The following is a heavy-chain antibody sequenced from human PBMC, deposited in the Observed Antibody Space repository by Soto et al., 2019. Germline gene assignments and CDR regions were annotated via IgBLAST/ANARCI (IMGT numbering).Heavy chain of an antibody. CDR3: ASTKEWLSGGYYYYGMDV. CDR1: VGSISISSYY. V-gene: IGHV4-39*01. CDR2: IYYSGST. Sequence: PSETLGITCTFSVGSISISSYYWGWIRQPPGKGLEWIGSIYYSGSTYYNPSLKSRVTISVDTSKNQFSLKLSSVTAADTAVYYCASTKEWLSGGYYYYGMDVWGQGTTVTVSS. D-gene: IGHD3-3*01. J-gene: IGHJ6*01.